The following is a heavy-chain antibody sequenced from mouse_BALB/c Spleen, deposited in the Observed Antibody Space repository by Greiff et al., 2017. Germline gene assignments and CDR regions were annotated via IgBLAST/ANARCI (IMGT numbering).Heavy chain of an antibody. CDR2: IYPGSGST. Sequence: LQQPGSELVRPGASVKLSCKASGYTFTSYWMHWVKQRPGQGLEWIGNIYPGSGSTNYDEKFKSKATLTVDTSSSTAYMQLSSLTSEDSAVYFCARNGYDGPFDYWGQGTTLTVSS. V-gene: IGHV1S22*01. J-gene: IGHJ2*01. D-gene: IGHD2-2*01. CDR3: ARNGYDGPFDY. CDR1: GYTFTSYW.